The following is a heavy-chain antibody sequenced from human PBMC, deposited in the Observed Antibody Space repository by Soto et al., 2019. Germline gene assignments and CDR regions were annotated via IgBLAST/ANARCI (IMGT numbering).Heavy chain of an antibody. D-gene: IGHD3-9*01. J-gene: IGHJ5*02. CDR3: VSGTSFYDVLTGYYVDRWFDP. CDR1: GDSTTSDAYY. Sequence: PSETLSLTCSVSGDSTTSDAYYWCWIRHPPGKGLEWLGSIYYSGYTYYNPSLKSRVTISVDRSRNQFSLNLRSVTAADTAVYYCVSGTSFYDVLTGYYVDRWFDPWGQGTLVTVSS. CDR2: IYYSGYT. V-gene: IGHV4-39*01.